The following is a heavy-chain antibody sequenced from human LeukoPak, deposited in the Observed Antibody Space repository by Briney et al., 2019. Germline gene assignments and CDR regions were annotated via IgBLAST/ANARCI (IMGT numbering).Heavy chain of an antibody. CDR3: ARNLIPEQLVLNF. CDR1: GGSISSYY. CDR2: IYYTGST. J-gene: IGHJ4*02. Sequence: PSETLSLTCTVSGGSISSYYWNWIRQLPGKGLEWIGYIYYTGSTNYNPSLKSRVTMSVDTSKNQFSLNLKSVTPEDTAVYYCARNLIPEQLVLNFWGQGTLVTVSS. V-gene: IGHV4-59*01. D-gene: IGHD6-13*01.